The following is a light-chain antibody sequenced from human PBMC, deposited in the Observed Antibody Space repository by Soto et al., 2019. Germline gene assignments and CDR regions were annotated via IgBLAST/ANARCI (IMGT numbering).Light chain of an antibody. V-gene: IGLV2-8*01. CDR1: SSDVGGYNY. Sequence: QSVLTQPPSASGSPGQSVTISCTGTSSDVGGYNYVSWYQQHPGKAPKLIIYEVTKRPSGVPDRFSGSKSGNTASLAISGLQAEDEADYFCCSYAGGYTYLFGTGTRSPS. J-gene: IGLJ1*01. CDR2: EVT. CDR3: CSYAGGYTYL.